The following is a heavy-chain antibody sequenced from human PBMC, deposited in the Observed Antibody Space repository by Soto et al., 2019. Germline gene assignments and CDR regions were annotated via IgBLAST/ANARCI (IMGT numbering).Heavy chain of an antibody. CDR2: ISSNGGST. V-gene: IGHV3-64*01. J-gene: IGHJ3*02. D-gene: IGHD2-8*01. CDR1: GFTFSSYA. Sequence: GGSLRLSCAASGFTFSSYAMHWVRQAPGKGLEYVSAISSNGGSTYYANSVKGRFTISRDNSKNTLYLQMGSLRAEDMAVYYCARAYCTNGVCYTMEYAFDIWGQGTMVTVSS. CDR3: ARAYCTNGVCYTMEYAFDI.